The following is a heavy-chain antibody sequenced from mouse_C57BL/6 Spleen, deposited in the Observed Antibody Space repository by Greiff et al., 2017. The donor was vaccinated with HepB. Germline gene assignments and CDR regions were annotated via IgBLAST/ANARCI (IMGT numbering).Heavy chain of an antibody. Sequence: EVQLVESGGGLVKPGGSLKLSCAASGFTFSSYTMSWVRQTPEKRLAWVATISGGGGNTYYPDSVKGRFTIPRDNAKNTLYLQMRSRGSEDAALYYCARRWAYWGQGSRVTVSA. CDR1: GFTFSSYT. CDR2: ISGGGGNT. V-gene: IGHV5-9*01. J-gene: IGHJ3*01. CDR3: ARRWAY. D-gene: IGHD2-3*01.